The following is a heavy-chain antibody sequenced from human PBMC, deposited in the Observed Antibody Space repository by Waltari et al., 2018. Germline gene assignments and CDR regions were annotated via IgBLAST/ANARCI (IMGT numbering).Heavy chain of an antibody. V-gene: IGHV3-20*04. J-gene: IGHJ4*02. D-gene: IGHD7-27*01. Sequence: EVQLVESGGGVVRPGGSLRLSCAASGFTFDDYCMSWVRQAPGRWLEWVSGMNGNGGSTGDADSVKGRITISRDNAKNSLYLQMNSLRAEDTALYYCARDHLNRGLGPPTNWGQGTLVTVSS. CDR3: ARDHLNRGLGPPTN. CDR2: MNGNGGST. CDR1: GFTFDDYC.